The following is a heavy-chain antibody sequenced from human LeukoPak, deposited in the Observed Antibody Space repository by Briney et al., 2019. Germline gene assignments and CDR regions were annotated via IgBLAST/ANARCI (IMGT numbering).Heavy chain of an antibody. CDR3: VRDQAYYGSGSYSWYFDI. Sequence: GGSLRLSCAASGFTISNHYMRWVREAPGKGLEWGSIIYSGGTTHYSASVKGRFNISRDTSENTLYLQMNSLRDEDTAVYFCVRDQAYYGSGSYSWYFDIWGRGTPVTVSS. V-gene: IGHV3-66*01. J-gene: IGHJ2*01. CDR2: IYSGGTT. D-gene: IGHD3-10*01. CDR1: GFTISNHY.